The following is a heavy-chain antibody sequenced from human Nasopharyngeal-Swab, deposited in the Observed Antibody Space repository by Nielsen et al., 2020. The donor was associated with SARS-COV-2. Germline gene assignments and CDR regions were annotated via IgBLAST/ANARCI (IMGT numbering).Heavy chain of an antibody. CDR3: ARARRGYSYGYMDDC. CDR1: GFTFSDYY. J-gene: IGHJ4*02. V-gene: IGHV3-11*04. CDR2: ISSSGYTI. Sequence: GGSLRLSCAASGFTFSDYYMSWIRQAPGKGLEWVSCISSSGYTIYYADSVKGRFTISRDNAKNSLFLQMNSLRAEDTAVYYCARARRGYSYGYMDDCWGQGTLVTVSS. D-gene: IGHD5-18*01.